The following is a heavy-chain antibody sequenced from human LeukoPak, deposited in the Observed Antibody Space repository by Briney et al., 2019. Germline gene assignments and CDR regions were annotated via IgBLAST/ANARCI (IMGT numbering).Heavy chain of an antibody. CDR3: ARAPSETGGYYPEYFRH. Sequence: GGSLRLSCAASGFTFSNYWMHWVRQAPGKGLVWVSRTKTDGSTNYADPVKGRFTISRDNAKNTVSLQMNSLRAEDTAVYYCARAPSETGGYYPEYFRHWGQGTLVTVSS. V-gene: IGHV3-74*01. D-gene: IGHD3-22*01. CDR2: TKTDGST. CDR1: GFTFSNYW. J-gene: IGHJ1*01.